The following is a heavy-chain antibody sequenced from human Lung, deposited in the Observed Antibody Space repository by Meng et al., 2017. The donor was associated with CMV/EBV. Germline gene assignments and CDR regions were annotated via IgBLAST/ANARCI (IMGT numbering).Heavy chain of an antibody. CDR3: ARESLLTPNWEPGYFDY. V-gene: IGHV3-21*01. Sequence: GRSLRLXCAASGFTFSSYSMNGFRQAPGKGLEWVSSISNSSSYIYYADSVKGRFTISRDNAKNSLYLQMNSLRAEDTAVYYCARESLLTPNWEPGYFDYWGQGKXVNGSS. CDR2: ISNSSSYI. CDR1: GFTFSSYS. D-gene: IGHD7-27*01. J-gene: IGHJ4*02.